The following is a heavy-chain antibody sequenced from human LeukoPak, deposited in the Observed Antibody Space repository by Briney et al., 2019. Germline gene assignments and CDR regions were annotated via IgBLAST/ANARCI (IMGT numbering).Heavy chain of an antibody. CDR3: ARIDASDI. J-gene: IGHJ3*02. Sequence: GGSLRLSCAASGFTFSSYSMNWVRQAPGKGLEWVSYISSRGSYTYYADSVKGRFTISRDNAKNSLYLQMNSLRAEDTAVYYCARIDASDIWGQGTMVTVSS. V-gene: IGHV3-21*06. CDR2: ISSRGSYT. CDR1: GFTFSSYS.